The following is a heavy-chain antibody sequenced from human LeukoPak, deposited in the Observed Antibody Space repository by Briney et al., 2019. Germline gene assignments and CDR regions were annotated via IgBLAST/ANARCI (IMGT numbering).Heavy chain of an antibody. D-gene: IGHD6-13*01. CDR3: ARDKSPYSSSWYSGFDY. CDR2: IYSGGST. CDR1: GFTVSSNY. J-gene: IGHJ4*02. V-gene: IGHV3-66*01. Sequence: GGSLRLSCAASGFTVSSNYMSWVRQAPGKGLEWVSVIYSGGSTYYADSVKGRFTISRDNSKNTLYLQMNSLRAEDTAVYYCARDKSPYSSSWYSGFDYWGQGTLVTVSS.